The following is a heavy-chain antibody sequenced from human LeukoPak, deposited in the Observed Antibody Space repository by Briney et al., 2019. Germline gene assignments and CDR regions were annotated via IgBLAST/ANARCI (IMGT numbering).Heavy chain of an antibody. CDR3: ARDTAFSDY. CDR2: IKQDGSEK. J-gene: IGHJ4*02. V-gene: IGHV3-7*01. CDR1: GFTFSTYW. Sequence: GGSLRLSCAASGFTFSTYWMSWVRQAPGKGLEWVANIKQDGSEKNYVDSVKGRFTISRDNAKNSLYLQINSLRAEDTAVYYCARDTAFSDYWGQGTLVTVSS. D-gene: IGHD3-3*01.